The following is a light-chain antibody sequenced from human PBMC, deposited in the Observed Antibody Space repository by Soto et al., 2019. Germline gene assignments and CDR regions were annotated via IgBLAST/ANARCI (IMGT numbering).Light chain of an antibody. CDR1: NIGRKA. CDR2: DDS. CDR3: QVWDSNFDHMV. Sequence: SSELTQPPSLSVAPGQTARITCGGNNIGRKAVHWYQHNPGQAPVLVVYDDSDRPLGIPVRFSGSNSGNTATLTISSVEAGDEADYYCQVWDSNFDHMVFGGGTKLTVL. V-gene: IGLV3-21*02. J-gene: IGLJ2*01.